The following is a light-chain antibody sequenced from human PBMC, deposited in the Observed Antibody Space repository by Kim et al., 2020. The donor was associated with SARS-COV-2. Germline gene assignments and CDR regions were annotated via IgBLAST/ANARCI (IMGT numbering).Light chain of an antibody. Sequence: STGDRVTITCRASQGISSYLAWYQQKPGKAPKLLIYAASTLQSGVPSRFSGSGSGTDFTLTISCLQSEDFATCYCQQYYSYPPSYSFGQGTKLEI. CDR1: QGISSY. J-gene: IGKJ2*03. V-gene: IGKV1-8*01. CDR2: AAS. CDR3: QQYYSYPPSYS.